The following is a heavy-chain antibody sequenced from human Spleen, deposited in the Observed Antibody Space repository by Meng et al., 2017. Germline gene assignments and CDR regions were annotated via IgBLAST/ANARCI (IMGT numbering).Heavy chain of an antibody. Sequence: GESLKISCAASGFTFSSYSMNWVRQAPGKGLEWVALVWYGGGNSYYADSVKGRFTISGDNSKNTLYLQMDSLRADDTAVYYCARSKDPSRNYYYYGMDVWGQGTTVTVSS. CDR3: ARSKDPSRNYYYYGMDV. V-gene: IGHV3-33*08. D-gene: IGHD5-24*01. J-gene: IGHJ6*02. CDR2: VWYGGGNS. CDR1: GFTFSSYS.